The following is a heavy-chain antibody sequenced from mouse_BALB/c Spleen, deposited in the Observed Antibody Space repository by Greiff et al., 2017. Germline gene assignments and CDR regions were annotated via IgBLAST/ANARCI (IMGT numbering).Heavy chain of an antibody. D-gene: IGHD2-1*01. Sequence: DVQLVESGGGLVQPGGSLKLSCVASGFTFTDYWMSWVRQSPEKGLEWVAEIRLKSNNYATHYAESVKGRFTISRDDSKNSVYLQMNNLRTEDTGIYFCTRDGNLDYWGQGTTLTVSS. V-gene: IGHV6-6*02. CDR2: IRLKSNNYAT. J-gene: IGHJ2*01. CDR1: GFTFTDYW. CDR3: TRDGNLDY.